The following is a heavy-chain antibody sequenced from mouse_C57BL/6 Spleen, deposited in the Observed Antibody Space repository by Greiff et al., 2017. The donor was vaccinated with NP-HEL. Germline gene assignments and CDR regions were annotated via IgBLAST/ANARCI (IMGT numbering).Heavy chain of an antibody. J-gene: IGHJ4*01. CDR3: AREKGGNYRRGAMDY. CDR2: INPNNGGT. Sequence: VQLKESGPELVKPGASVKIPCKASGYTFTDYNMDWVKQSHGKSLEWIGDINPNNGGTIYNQKFKGKATLTVDKSSSTAYMELRSLTSEDTAVYYCAREKGGNYRRGAMDYWGQGTSVTVSS. CDR1: GYTFTDYN. D-gene: IGHD2-1*01. V-gene: IGHV1-18*01.